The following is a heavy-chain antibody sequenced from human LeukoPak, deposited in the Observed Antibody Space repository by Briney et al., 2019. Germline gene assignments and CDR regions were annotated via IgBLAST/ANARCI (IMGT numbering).Heavy chain of an antibody. J-gene: IGHJ6*02. D-gene: IGHD3-22*01. Sequence: PSETLSLTCTVSGGSISSYYWSWIRQPPGKGLEWIGYIYYSGSTNYNPSLKSRVTISVDTSKNQFSLRLSSVTAADTAVYYCARARGVYYYDSSGNYYYYGMDVWGQGTTVTVSS. CDR2: IYYSGST. V-gene: IGHV4-59*12. CDR1: GGSISSYY. CDR3: ARARGVYYYDSSGNYYYYGMDV.